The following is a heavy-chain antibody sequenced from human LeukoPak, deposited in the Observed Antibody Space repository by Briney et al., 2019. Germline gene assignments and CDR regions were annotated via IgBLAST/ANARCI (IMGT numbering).Heavy chain of an antibody. Sequence: GGSLRLSCAASGFTFSSYSMNWVRQAPGKGLEWVSHITASGTAMFYADSVKGRFTISRDNAKNSLYLQMNSLRDEDTAVYYCARATEVDTAMVEIDYWGQGTLVTVSS. V-gene: IGHV3-48*02. CDR2: ITASGTAM. D-gene: IGHD5-18*01. CDR3: ARATEVDTAMVEIDY. CDR1: GFTFSSYS. J-gene: IGHJ4*02.